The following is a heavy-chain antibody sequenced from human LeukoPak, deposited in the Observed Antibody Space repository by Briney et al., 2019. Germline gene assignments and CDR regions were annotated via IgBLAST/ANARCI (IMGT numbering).Heavy chain of an antibody. Sequence: GGSLRLSCAASGFTFSDYYMSWIRRAPGKGLECVSYISNRGSTIYYADSVKGRSTISRDNAKKSLFLQMNSLRAEDTAVYYCARAMREHFDYWGQGTLVTVSS. CDR1: GFTFSDYY. CDR2: ISNRGSTI. D-gene: IGHD1-26*01. CDR3: ARAMREHFDY. J-gene: IGHJ4*02. V-gene: IGHV3-11*01.